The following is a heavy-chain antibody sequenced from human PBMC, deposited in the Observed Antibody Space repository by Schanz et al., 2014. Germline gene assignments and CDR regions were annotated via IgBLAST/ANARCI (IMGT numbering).Heavy chain of an antibody. CDR2: ITRQGTT. J-gene: IGHJ4*02. CDR3: AKDHPSSGWPAFDV. Sequence: EVQLLESGGALVQPGGSLRLSCSASGFTFSTYAMSWVRQAPGRGLEWVSGITRQGTTYYADFVKGRFSISRDLSSNTLYLQMNSLRADDSAIYYCAKDHPSSGWPAFDVWGQGTQVTVSS. D-gene: IGHD6-19*01. CDR1: GFTFSTYA. V-gene: IGHV3-23*01.